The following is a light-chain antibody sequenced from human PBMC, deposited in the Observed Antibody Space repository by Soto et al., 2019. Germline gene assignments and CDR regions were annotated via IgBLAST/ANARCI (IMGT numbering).Light chain of an antibody. CDR2: GTS. Sequence: EIALTQSPVTLSLSPGGRVTLSCRTSQSISNDHLAWYQQKPGQAHRLLIHGTSNRATGIPDRFSGSGSGTDFTLTFSRPEPEDTAVYYCEYYGNTIIFGGGTKVDIK. J-gene: IGKJ4*01. CDR1: QSISNDH. V-gene: IGKV3-20*01. CDR3: EYYGNTII.